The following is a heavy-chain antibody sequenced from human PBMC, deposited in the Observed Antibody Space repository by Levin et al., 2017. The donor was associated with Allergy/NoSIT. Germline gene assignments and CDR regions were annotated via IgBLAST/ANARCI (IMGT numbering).Heavy chain of an antibody. V-gene: IGHV3-30-3*01. CDR2: ISYDGSNK. J-gene: IGHJ4*02. CDR3: ARDLGAGKSSSWYGGDY. CDR1: GFTFSSYA. D-gene: IGHD6-13*01. Sequence: GGSLRLSCAASGFTFSSYAMHWVRQAPGKGLEWVAVISYDGSNKYYADSVKGRFTISRDNSKNTLYLQMNSLRAEDTAVYYCARDLGAGKSSSWYGGDYWGQGTLVTVSS.